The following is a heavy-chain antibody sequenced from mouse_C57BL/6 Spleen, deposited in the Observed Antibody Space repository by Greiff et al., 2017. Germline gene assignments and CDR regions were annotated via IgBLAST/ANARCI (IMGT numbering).Heavy chain of an antibody. CDR3: ARWEDYAMDY. CDR1: GYTFTDYY. CDR2: INPNNGGT. D-gene: IGHD4-1*01. Sequence: VQLQQSGPELVKPGASVKISCKASGYTFTDYYMHWVKQSHGKSLEWIGDINPNNGGTSYNQKFKGKATLTVDKSSSTAYMELRSLTSEDSAVYYCARWEDYAMDYWGQGTSVTVSS. V-gene: IGHV1-26*01. J-gene: IGHJ4*01.